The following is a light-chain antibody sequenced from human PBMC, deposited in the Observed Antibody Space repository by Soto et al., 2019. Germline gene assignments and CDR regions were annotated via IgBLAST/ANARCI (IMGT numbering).Light chain of an antibody. CDR3: QQSDSLPIT. Sequence: DIQMTQSPSSLSASVGDRVTITCRASQDISNYLNWYQQRPGKAPKLLIYDASNLERGVPSRFSGTLSGTHFTLAITSLQPEDVATYYCQQSDSLPITFGQGTRLEI. CDR2: DAS. V-gene: IGKV1-33*01. CDR1: QDISNY. J-gene: IGKJ5*01.